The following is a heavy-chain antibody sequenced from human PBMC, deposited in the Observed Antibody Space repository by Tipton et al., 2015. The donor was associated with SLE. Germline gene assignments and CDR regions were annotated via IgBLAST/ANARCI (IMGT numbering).Heavy chain of an antibody. J-gene: IGHJ5*02. CDR1: GGSISSYH. D-gene: IGHD3-9*01. CDR2: IYYRGGT. V-gene: IGHV4-59*08. Sequence: TLSLTCTVSGGSISSYHWSWIRQSPGKGLEWIGYIYYRGGTNYNPTLKSRVTISIDASRKQFSLKLTSVTAADTAIYYCARLLGTTLTTGDWFDPWGQGILVTVST. CDR3: ARLLGTTLTTGDWFDP.